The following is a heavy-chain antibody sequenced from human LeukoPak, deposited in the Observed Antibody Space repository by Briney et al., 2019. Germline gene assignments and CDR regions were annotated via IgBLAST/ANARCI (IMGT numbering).Heavy chain of an antibody. D-gene: IGHD3-10*01. J-gene: IGHJ4*02. V-gene: IGHV3-49*03. CDR2: IRSKAYGGTT. CDR3: TRAFGSGDIWADY. Sequence: GGSLRLSCTASGFTFGDYAMSWFRQAPGKGLEWVGLIRSKAYGGTTEYAASVKGRFTISRDDSKSIAYLQMNSLKTEDTAVSYCTRAFGSGDIWADYWGQGTLVTVSS. CDR1: GFTFGDYA.